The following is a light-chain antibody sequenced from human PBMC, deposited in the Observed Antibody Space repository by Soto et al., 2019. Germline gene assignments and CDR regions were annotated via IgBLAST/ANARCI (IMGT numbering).Light chain of an antibody. CDR2: DAS. CDR3: QPYENFSGT. CDR1: QSVSGW. V-gene: IGKV1-5*01. Sequence: DIQMTQSPSTLSASVGDTVTVTCRASQSVSGWLAWYQQKPGEAPKLLIYDASALPRGVPSRFSVSGSGTKFTLAIASLQPDDFATDYCQPYENFSGTFGPGTKVEI. J-gene: IGKJ1*01.